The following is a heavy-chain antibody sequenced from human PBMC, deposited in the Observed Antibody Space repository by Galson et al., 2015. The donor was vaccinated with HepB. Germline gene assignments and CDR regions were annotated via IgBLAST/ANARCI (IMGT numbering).Heavy chain of an antibody. CDR2: INAGNGNT. V-gene: IGHV1-3*01. CDR1: GYTFTNYG. D-gene: IGHD6-13*01. J-gene: IGHJ5*02. Sequence: SVKVSCKASGYTFTNYGISWVRQAPGQRLEWMGWINAGNGNTKYSQKFQGRVTITRDTSASTAYMELSSLRSKDTAVYYCARVRSAAGIFISRGNWFDPWGQGTLVTVSS. CDR3: ARVRSAAGIFISRGNWFDP.